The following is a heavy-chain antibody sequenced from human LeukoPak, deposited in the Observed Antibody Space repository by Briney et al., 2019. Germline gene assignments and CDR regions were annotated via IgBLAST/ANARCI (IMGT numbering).Heavy chain of an antibody. D-gene: IGHD6-13*01. CDR1: GYTFTSYG. J-gene: IGHJ6*02. Sequence: RASVKVSCKASGYTFTSYGISWVRQAPGQGLEWMGWISAYNGNTNYAQKLRGRVTMTTDTSTSTAYMELRSLRSDDTAVYYCARNTGIAAAGATDVWGQGTTVTVSS. CDR2: ISAYNGNT. V-gene: IGHV1-18*01. CDR3: ARNTGIAAAGATDV.